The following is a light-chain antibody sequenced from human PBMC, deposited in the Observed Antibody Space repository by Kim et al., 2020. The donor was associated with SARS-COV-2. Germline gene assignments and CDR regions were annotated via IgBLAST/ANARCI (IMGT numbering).Light chain of an antibody. CDR2: GNT. V-gene: IGLV1-40*01. Sequence: QSVLTQPPSVSGAPGQRVTISCTGGTSNIGAGYDVHWYQQLPGTAPKLFISGNTNRPSGGPDRFSDSRSGTSASLAITGLQAEDEADYYCQSYDNSLNTYFFGSGTKVTVL. CDR3: QSYDNSLNTYF. J-gene: IGLJ1*01. CDR1: TSNIGAGYD.